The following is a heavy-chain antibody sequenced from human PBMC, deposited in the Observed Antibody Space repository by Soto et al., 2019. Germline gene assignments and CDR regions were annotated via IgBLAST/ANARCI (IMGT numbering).Heavy chain of an antibody. CDR1: GGSISSGDYY. CDR2: IYYSGST. Sequence: SETLSLTCTVSGGSISSGDYYWSWIRQPPGKGLEWIGYIYYSGSTYYNPSLKSRVTISVDTSKNQFSLKLSSVTAADTAVYYCAREHIWRWFGESYYFDYWGQGTLVTVSS. CDR3: AREHIWRWFGESYYFDY. D-gene: IGHD3-10*01. V-gene: IGHV4-30-4*01. J-gene: IGHJ4*02.